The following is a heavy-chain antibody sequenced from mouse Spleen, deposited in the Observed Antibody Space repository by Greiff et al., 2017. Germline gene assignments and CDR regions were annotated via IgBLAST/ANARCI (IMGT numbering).Heavy chain of an antibody. CDR2: INPSSGYT. D-gene: IGHD1-1*01. CDR3: TRITTVFDY. CDR1: GYTFTSYW. Sequence: VQLQQSGAELATPGASVKLSCKASGYTFTSYWMHWVTQRPGQGLEWIGYINPSSGYTKYNQKFKGKAKMTAVTSTSTAYMELSSLTNEDSAFYYCTRITTVFDYWGQGTTRTVSS. V-gene: IGHV1-7*01. J-gene: IGHJ2*01.